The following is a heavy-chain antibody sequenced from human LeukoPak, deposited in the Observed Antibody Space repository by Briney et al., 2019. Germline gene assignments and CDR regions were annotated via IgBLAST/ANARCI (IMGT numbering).Heavy chain of an antibody. CDR3: ARPMSSLDAFDI. CDR1: GYTFTSYG. J-gene: IGHJ3*02. Sequence: ASVKVSCKASGYTFTSYGISWVRHAPGQGREWMGWISAYNGNTNYAQKLQGRVTMTTDTSTSTAYMELRSLRSDDTVVYYCARPMSSLDAFDIWGQGTMVTVSS. V-gene: IGHV1-18*01. CDR2: ISAYNGNT.